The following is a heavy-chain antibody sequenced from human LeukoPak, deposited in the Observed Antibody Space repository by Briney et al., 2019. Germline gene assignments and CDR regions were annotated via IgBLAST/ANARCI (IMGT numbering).Heavy chain of an antibody. J-gene: IGHJ3*02. CDR2: ISSYSGNT. D-gene: IGHD3-3*01. CDR3: ARGYYDFWSGYYPYGALDI. Sequence: GASVKVSCKASGYTFTSYGISWVRQAPGQGLEWMGWISSYSGNTNYAQKFQGRVTMTTDTSTSTAYMELRSLRSDDAAVYYCARGYYDFWSGYYPYGALDIWGQGTMVTVSS. CDR1: GYTFTSYG. V-gene: IGHV1-18*01.